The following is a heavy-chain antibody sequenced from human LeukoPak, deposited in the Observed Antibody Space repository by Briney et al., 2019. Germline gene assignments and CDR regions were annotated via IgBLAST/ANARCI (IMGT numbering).Heavy chain of an antibody. CDR2: ISNSGGNK. Sequence: GGSLRLSCAASGFTFSSYAMSWVRQAPGKGLEWVAAISNSGGNKYHAGSVKGRFTISRDNSKNTLYLQMNSLRAEDTAIYYCAKRYCTGGSCCPDYWGQGTLVTVSP. J-gene: IGHJ4*02. CDR3: AKRYCTGGSCCPDY. V-gene: IGHV3-23*01. CDR1: GFTFSSYA. D-gene: IGHD2-8*02.